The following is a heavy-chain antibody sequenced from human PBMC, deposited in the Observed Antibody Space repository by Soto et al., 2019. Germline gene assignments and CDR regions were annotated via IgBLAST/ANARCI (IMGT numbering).Heavy chain of an antibody. J-gene: IGHJ6*02. CDR2: INTDGSST. V-gene: IGHV3-74*01. CDR3: ARGRYNGMDV. Sequence: GGSLRLSCAASGFTFSTYWMHWVRQAPGKGLVWVSRINTDGSSTTYAGSVRGRFTISRDNAKNTLYLQMNSLRVEDTAVYYCARGRYNGMDVWGQGTTVTVSS. CDR1: GFTFSTYW.